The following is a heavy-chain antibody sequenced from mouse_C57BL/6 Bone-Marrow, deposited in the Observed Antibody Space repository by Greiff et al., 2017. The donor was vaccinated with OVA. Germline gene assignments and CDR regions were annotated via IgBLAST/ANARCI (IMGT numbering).Heavy chain of an antibody. CDR1: GYTFTGYW. CDR2: ILPGSGST. CDR3: ARGGVTTETAYYFDY. D-gene: IGHD2-2*01. V-gene: IGHV1-9*01. Sequence: VQGVESGAELMKPGASVKLSCKATGYTFTGYWIEWVKQRPGHGLEWIGEILPGSGSTNYNEKFKGKATFTADTSSNTAYMQLSSLTTEDSAIYYCARGGVTTETAYYFDYWGQGTTLTVSS. J-gene: IGHJ2*01.